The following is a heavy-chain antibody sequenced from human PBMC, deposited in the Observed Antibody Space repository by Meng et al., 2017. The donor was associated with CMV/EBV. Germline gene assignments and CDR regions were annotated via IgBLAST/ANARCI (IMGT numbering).Heavy chain of an antibody. D-gene: IGHD4-17*01. Sequence: LRLSCTVSGGSISSGDYYWSWVRQPPGKGLEWIGYIYYSGSTYYNPSLKSRVTISVDTSKNQFSLKLSSVTAADTAVYYCARGFRTATVTPPDYWGQGTLVTVSS. CDR3: ARGFRTATVTPPDY. J-gene: IGHJ4*02. CDR2: IYYSGST. CDR1: GGSISSGDYY. V-gene: IGHV4-30-4*08.